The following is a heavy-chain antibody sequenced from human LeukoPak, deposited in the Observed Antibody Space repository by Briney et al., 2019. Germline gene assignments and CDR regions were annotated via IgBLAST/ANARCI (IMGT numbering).Heavy chain of an antibody. D-gene: IGHD4/OR15-4a*01. CDR3: AKARGATYGTYYFDY. CDR1: GFTFSSYA. J-gene: IGHJ4*02. Sequence: QPGGSLRLSCAASGFTFSSYAMNWVRQAPGKGLEWVSISGSGGDTYSADSVKGRFTISRDNSENTLYLQMNSLRAEDTAVYYCAKARGATYGTYYFDYWGQGTLVTVSS. CDR2: ISGSGGDT. V-gene: IGHV3-23*01.